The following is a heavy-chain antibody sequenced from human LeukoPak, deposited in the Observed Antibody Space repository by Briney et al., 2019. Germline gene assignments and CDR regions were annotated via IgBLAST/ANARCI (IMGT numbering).Heavy chain of an antibody. D-gene: IGHD1-1*01. CDR3: ARGLLTTGYYYMDV. V-gene: IGHV4-34*01. Sequence: SETLSLTCAVYGGSFSGYYWSWIRQPPGKGLEWIGEINHSGSTNYNPSLKSRVTISVDTSKNQFSLKLSSVTAADTAVYYCARGLLTTGYYYMDVWGKGTTVTVSS. CDR2: INHSGST. J-gene: IGHJ6*03. CDR1: GGSFSGYY.